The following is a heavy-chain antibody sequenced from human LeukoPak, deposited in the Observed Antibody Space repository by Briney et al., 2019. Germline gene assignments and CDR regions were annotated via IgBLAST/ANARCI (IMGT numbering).Heavy chain of an antibody. V-gene: IGHV3-23*01. Sequence: GGSLRLSCAASGFTFSSYSMNWVRQAPGKGLEWVSAISRSGSSTDYADSVKGRFTISRDNSKNTLYLQMNSLRPEDTAVYYCAKGGDILTGYYLYWYFDLWGRGTLVTVSS. CDR3: AKGGDILTGYYLYWYFDL. J-gene: IGHJ2*01. CDR1: GFTFSSYS. CDR2: ISRSGSST. D-gene: IGHD3-9*01.